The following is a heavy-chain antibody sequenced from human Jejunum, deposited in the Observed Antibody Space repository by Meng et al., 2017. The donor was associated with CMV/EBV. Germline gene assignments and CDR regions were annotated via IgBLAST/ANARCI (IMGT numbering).Heavy chain of an antibody. CDR2: IGGSYGSI. Sequence: AATGFTFSTDARTWVRQAPGKGLEWVSTIGGSYGSIYYADSVKGRFTISRDNSKNTLYLQMNSLRGEDTAVYYCARGNDFRYGMDVWGQGTTVTVSS. V-gene: IGHV3-23*01. D-gene: IGHD3-3*01. CDR3: ARGNDFRYGMDV. CDR1: GFTFSTDA. J-gene: IGHJ6*02.